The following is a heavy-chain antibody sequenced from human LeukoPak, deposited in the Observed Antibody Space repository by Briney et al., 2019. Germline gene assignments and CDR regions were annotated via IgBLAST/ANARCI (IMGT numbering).Heavy chain of an antibody. J-gene: IGHJ4*02. V-gene: IGHV4-38-2*01. D-gene: IGHD2-15*01. CDR1: GYSINNAHY. CDR2: ISQSAIA. Sequence: SETLSLTCAVSGYSINNAHYWAWIRQPPGKGLEWIGNISQSAIASYNPSLKSRVTISLDTSKNHFSLILRSVTAADTAVYFCARASVEHSVVAGDYFDSWGQGTLVTVSS. CDR3: ARASVEHSVVAGDYFDS.